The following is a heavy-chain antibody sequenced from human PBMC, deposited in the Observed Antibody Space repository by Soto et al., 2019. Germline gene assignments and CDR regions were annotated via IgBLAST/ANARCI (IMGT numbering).Heavy chain of an antibody. V-gene: IGHV3-33*01. D-gene: IGHD1-1*01. CDR1: GFFFRTYG. CDR3: ARDDAFGNENAFDL. J-gene: IGHJ3*01. CDR2: ISPK. Sequence: GGSLRLSCAVSGFFFRTYGFHWVRQPPGKGLEWVAVISPKGHSDSVEGRFTISRDNSKDTLYLQMNNLRAEDTAVYYCARDDAFGNENAFDLWGQGTMVTVSS.